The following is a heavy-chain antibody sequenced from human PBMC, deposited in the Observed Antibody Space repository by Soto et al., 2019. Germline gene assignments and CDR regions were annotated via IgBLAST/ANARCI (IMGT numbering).Heavy chain of an antibody. V-gene: IGHV1-46*01. CDR2: INPTGGAT. CDR3: ARSNDDDGILPAY. J-gene: IGHJ4*01. D-gene: IGHD1-1*01. Sequence: GASVKVSCKASGYNFTSYYMHWVRQAPGQGLEWMGIINPTGGATTYAQKFQGRLTMTTDPSTSTLYMELSSRRYEDTAVYSCARSNDDDGILPAYWGHGTLVTVSS. CDR1: GYNFTSYY.